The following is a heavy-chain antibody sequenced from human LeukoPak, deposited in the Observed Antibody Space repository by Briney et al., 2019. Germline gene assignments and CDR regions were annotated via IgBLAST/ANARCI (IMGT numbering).Heavy chain of an antibody. D-gene: IGHD4-17*01. CDR2: INSDGSST. CDR3: ARDDGDYVYYYYYYMDV. V-gene: IGHV3-74*01. J-gene: IGHJ6*03. CDR1: GFTFSSYW. Sequence: PGGSLRLSCAASGFTFSSYWMHWVRQAPGKGLVWVSRINSDGSSTSYADSVKGRFTISRDNAKNSLYLQMNSLRAEDTAVYYCARDDGDYVYYYYYYMDVWGKGTTVTVSS.